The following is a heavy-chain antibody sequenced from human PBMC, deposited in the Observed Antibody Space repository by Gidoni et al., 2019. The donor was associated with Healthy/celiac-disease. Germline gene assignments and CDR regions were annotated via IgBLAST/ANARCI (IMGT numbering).Heavy chain of an antibody. Sequence: EVQLVESGGGLVKPGGSLRLSCAASGFTVSNACMSWFRQAPGKGLEWAGRIKSKTDGGTTDYAAPVKGRVTISRDESKNTLYLKMNRLKTEDTAVYYCTTDEGIYYDSTILSEAFDIWGQGTMVTVSS. CDR3: TTDEGIYYDSTILSEAFDI. J-gene: IGHJ3*02. D-gene: IGHD3-22*01. CDR2: IKSKTDGGTT. V-gene: IGHV3-15*01. CDR1: GFTVSNAC.